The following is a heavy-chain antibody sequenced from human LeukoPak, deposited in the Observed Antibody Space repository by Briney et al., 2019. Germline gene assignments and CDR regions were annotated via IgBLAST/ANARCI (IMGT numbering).Heavy chain of an antibody. CDR2: IYSGGST. Sequence: GGSLRLSCAASGFTVSSNYMSWVRQAPGKGLEWVSIIYSGGSTYYADSVEGRFTISRDNSKNTLYLQMNSLRAEDTAVYYCARSNVQHWSTYSFDYWGQGTLVTVSS. D-gene: IGHD6-6*01. CDR3: ARSNVQHWSTYSFDY. V-gene: IGHV3-53*01. J-gene: IGHJ4*02. CDR1: GFTVSSNY.